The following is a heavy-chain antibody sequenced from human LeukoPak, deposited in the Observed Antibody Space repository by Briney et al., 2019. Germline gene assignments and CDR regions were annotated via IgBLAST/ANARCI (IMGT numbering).Heavy chain of an antibody. CDR2: ISYDGSNK. D-gene: IGHD3-10*01. CDR1: GFTFSSYG. CDR3: AKDPYPKITMVRGVIKGHDY. J-gene: IGHJ4*02. V-gene: IGHV3-30*18. Sequence: PGGSLRLSCAASGFTFSSYGMHWVRQAPGKGLEWVAVISYDGSNKYYADSVKGRFTISRDNSKNTLYLQMNSLRAEDTAVYYCAKDPYPKITMVRGVIKGHDYWGQGTLVTVSS.